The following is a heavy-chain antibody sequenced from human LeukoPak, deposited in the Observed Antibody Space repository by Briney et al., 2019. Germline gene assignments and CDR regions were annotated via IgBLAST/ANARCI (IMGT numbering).Heavy chain of an antibody. CDR2: ISGSESST. J-gene: IGHJ4*02. CDR3: ARTQKAGWLDPYYFDY. CDR1: GFTFSRYG. V-gene: IGHV3-23*01. Sequence: HPGGSLRLSCAASGFTFSRYGMSWVRQAPGKGLEWVSAISGSESSTYYADSVKGRFTISRDNSKNALYLQMDSLRAEDTAVYYCARTQKAGWLDPYYFDYWGQGTLVTVSS. D-gene: IGHD5-12*01.